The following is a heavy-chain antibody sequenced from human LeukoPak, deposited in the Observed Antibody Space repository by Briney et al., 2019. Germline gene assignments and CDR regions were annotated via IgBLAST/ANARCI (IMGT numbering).Heavy chain of an antibody. CDR2: IYSGGST. CDR3: AREGTWSYYYDY. J-gene: IGHJ4*02. Sequence: GGSLRLSCAASGFTVRSNYMNWVRQAPGKGLEWVSVIYSGGSTYYADSVKGRFTISRDNSKNTLYLQMNSLRAEDTAIYYCAREGTWSYYYDYWGQGTLVTVSS. CDR1: GFTVRSNY. V-gene: IGHV3-66*01. D-gene: IGHD1-26*01.